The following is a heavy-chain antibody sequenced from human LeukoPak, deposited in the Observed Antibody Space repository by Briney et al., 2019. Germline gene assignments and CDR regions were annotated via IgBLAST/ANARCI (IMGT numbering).Heavy chain of an antibody. D-gene: IGHD3-22*01. J-gene: IGHJ6*03. V-gene: IGHV1-8*01. CDR1: GYTFTSYD. Sequence: ASVKVSCKASGYTFTSYDINWVRQATGQGLEWMGWMNPNSGNTGYAQKFQGRVTMTRNTSISTAYMELSSLRSEDTSVYYCARGDSDYYDSSGYYYYYYYYMDVWGKGTTVTISS. CDR2: MNPNSGNT. CDR3: ARGDSDYYDSSGYYYYYYYYMDV.